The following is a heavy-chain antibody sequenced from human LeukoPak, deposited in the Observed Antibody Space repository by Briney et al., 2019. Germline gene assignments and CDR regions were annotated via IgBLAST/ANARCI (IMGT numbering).Heavy chain of an antibody. CDR3: AKGPYGSTPWYFDY. D-gene: IGHD3-10*01. J-gene: IGHJ4*02. CDR1: GFTFSGYA. CDR2: ISGSGGST. Sequence: PGGSQRLSCAASGFTFSGYAMSWVRQAPGKGLEWVSAISGSGGSTYYADSVKGRFTISRDNSKNTLYLQMNSLRAVDTAVYYCAKGPYGSTPWYFDYWGQGTLVTVSS. V-gene: IGHV3-23*01.